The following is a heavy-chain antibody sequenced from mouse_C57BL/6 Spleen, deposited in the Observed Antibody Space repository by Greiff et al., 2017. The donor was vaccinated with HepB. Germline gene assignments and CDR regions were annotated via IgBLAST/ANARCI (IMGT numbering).Heavy chain of an antibody. Sequence: EVKLVESGPELVKPGASVKISCKASGYSFTGYYMNWVKQSPEKSLEWIGEINPSTGGTTYNQKFKAKATLTVDKSSSTAYMQLKSLTSEDSAVYYCARGNYAFDYWGQGTTLTVSS. CDR2: INPSTGGT. V-gene: IGHV1-42*01. D-gene: IGHD2-1*01. J-gene: IGHJ2*01. CDR3: ARGNYAFDY. CDR1: GYSFTGYY.